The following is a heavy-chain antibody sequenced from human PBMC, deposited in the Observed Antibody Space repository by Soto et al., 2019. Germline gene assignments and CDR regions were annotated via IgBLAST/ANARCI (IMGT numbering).Heavy chain of an antibody. J-gene: IGHJ5*02. CDR1: GDSFTSYW. D-gene: IGHD3-3*01. V-gene: IGHV5-10-1*01. CDR3: ARESRFLEWLSLSWFDP. Sequence: PGESLKISCKGSGDSFTSYWISWVRQMPGKGLEWMGRIDPSDSYTNYSPSFQGHVTISADKSISTAYLQWSSLKAWDTAVYYCARESRFLEWLSLSWFDPWGQGTLVTVSS. CDR2: IDPSDSYT.